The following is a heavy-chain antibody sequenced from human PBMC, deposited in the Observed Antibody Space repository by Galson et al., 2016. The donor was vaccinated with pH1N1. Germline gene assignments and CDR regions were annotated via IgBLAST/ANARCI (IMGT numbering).Heavy chain of an antibody. Sequence: SLRLSCAASGFIFSNFAISWVRQAPGKGLEWISAISGGGGSTYYADSVKGRVTISRDNSKNTVYLQMNSLRADDAAVYYCAKHPYYVDTSKIDYWGQGTLVSVSS. CDR2: ISGGGGST. V-gene: IGHV3-23*01. D-gene: IGHD5-18*01. J-gene: IGHJ4*02. CDR1: GFIFSNFA. CDR3: AKHPYYVDTSKIDY.